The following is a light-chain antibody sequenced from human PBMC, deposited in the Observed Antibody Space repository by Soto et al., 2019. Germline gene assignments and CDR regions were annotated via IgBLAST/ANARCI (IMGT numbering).Light chain of an antibody. Sequence: DIQMTQSPSSLSASVGDRVTITCRASQSISSYLNWYQQKPGKAPKLLIYKASTLKSGVPSRFRGSGSETDFTLTITSLQPEDFATYYCQQSYTTPRTFGQGTKVGI. J-gene: IGKJ1*01. CDR2: KAS. CDR1: QSISSY. V-gene: IGKV1-39*01. CDR3: QQSYTTPRT.